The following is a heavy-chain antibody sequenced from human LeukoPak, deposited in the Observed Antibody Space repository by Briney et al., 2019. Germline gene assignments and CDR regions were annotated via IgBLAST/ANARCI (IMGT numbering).Heavy chain of an antibody. CDR2: IYHSGST. V-gene: IGHV4-38-2*01. D-gene: IGHD2-2*01. CDR1: GYSISSGYY. CDR3: ARNGTSCYPHRLCKGNWFDP. J-gene: IGHJ5*02. Sequence: TSETLSLTCAVSGYSISSGYYWGWIRQPPGKGLEWIGSIYHSGSTYYNPSLKSRVTISVDTSKNQFSLKLSSVTAADTAVYYCARNGTSCYPHRLCKGNWFDPWGQGTLVTVSS.